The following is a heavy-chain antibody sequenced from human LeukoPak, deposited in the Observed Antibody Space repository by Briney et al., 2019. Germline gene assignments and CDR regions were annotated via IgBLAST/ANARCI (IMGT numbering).Heavy chain of an antibody. CDR3: ARASVGSFDY. CDR1: GYTVTSYA. Sequence: ASVKLSCKASGYTVTSYAIHWVRQAPGQRLEWMGWISPGNGNTKYSQKLQGRVTITRYTSASTAYMELSSLRSEDTAVYYCARASVGSFDYWGQGTLVTVSS. CDR2: ISPGNGNT. V-gene: IGHV1-3*01. D-gene: IGHD1-1*01. J-gene: IGHJ4*02.